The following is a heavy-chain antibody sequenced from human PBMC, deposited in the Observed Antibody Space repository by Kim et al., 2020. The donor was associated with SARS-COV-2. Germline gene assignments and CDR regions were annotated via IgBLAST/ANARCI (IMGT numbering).Heavy chain of an antibody. CDR3: ARGPGGYCSSTSCYSRSSGFDY. CDR2: INPSGGST. CDR1: GYTFTSYY. D-gene: IGHD2-2*01. V-gene: IGHV1-46*01. J-gene: IGHJ4*02. Sequence: ASVKVSCKASGYTFTSYYMHWVRQAPGQGLEWMGIINPSGGSTSYAQKFQGRVTMTRDTSTSTVYMELSSLRSEDTAVYYCARGPGGYCSSTSCYSRSSGFDYWGQGTLVTVSS.